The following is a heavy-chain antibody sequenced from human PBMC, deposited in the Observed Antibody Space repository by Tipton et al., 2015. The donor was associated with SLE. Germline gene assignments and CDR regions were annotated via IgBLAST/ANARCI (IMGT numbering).Heavy chain of an antibody. J-gene: IGHJ2*01. D-gene: IGHD2-15*01. CDR1: GGSISSSSYY. CDR2: IYTSGST. CDR3: ARYSLTNWHLDL. Sequence: TLSLTCTVSGGSISSSSYYWSWIRQPAGKGLEWIGRIYTSGSTNYNPSLKSRVTISVDTSKNQFSLKLSSVTAADSAVYYCARYSLTNWHLDLWGRGTLVTVSS. V-gene: IGHV4-61*02.